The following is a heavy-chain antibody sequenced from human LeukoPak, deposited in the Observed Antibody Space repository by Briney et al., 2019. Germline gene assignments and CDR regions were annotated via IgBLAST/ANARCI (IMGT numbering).Heavy chain of an antibody. J-gene: IGHJ4*02. CDR2: IRGNSERT. D-gene: IGHD6-19*01. V-gene: IGHV3-23*01. CDR3: AREQSGTRGWYTVDY. CDR1: GFTFSAYA. Sequence: GGSLRLSCAASGFTFSAYAITLVRQAPGKGLEWVSAIRGNSERTYYADSVRGRFTISRDNSKDTVYLQISSLRVEDTAVYYCAREQSGTRGWYTVDYWGQGTLVAVSS.